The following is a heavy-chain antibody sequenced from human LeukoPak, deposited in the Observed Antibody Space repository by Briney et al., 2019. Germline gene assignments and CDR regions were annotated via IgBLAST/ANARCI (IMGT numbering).Heavy chain of an antibody. V-gene: IGHV3-7*01. CDR3: ARSRGPGDY. D-gene: IGHD3-10*01. CDR1: GFTFNTYW. CDR2: IKQDGSEK. J-gene: IGHJ4*02. Sequence: GGSLRLSCAASGFTFNTYWMSWVRQAPGKGLEWVANIKQDGSEKYYVDSVKGRFTISRGNAKNSLYLQMNSLRAEDTAVYYCARSRGPGDYWGQGTLVTVSS.